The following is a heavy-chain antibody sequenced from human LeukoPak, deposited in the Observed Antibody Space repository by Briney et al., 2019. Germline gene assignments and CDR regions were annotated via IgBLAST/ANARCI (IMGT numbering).Heavy chain of an antibody. V-gene: IGHV1-2*02. CDR2: INPNSGGT. CDR3: APAPHYGSGTRVGYFDY. D-gene: IGHD3-10*01. CDR1: GYTFTGYS. J-gene: IGHJ4*02. Sequence: ASVKVSFKPSGYTFTGYSIHWLRQAPGQGLEWMGWINPNSGGTNYAQKFQGRVTMTRDTSISTAYMELSRLRSDDSAVYYCAPAPHYGSGTRVGYFDYWGQGTLVTVSS.